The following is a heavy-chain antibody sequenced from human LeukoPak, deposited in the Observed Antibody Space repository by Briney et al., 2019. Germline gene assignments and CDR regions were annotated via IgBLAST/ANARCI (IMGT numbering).Heavy chain of an antibody. CDR2: ISSGGTYE. CDR3: ARDSTYYYDSGSSGPHYFDN. V-gene: IGHV3-30*01. J-gene: IGHJ4*02. Sequence: GGSLRLSCAASGFTFSNYAMHWVRQAPGKGLEWVSLISSGGTYEYYAASVKGRFTISRDNSKNTLYLQLNSLRAEDTAVYYCARDSTYYYDSGSSGPHYFDNWGQGTLVAVSS. D-gene: IGHD3-10*01. CDR1: GFTFSNYA.